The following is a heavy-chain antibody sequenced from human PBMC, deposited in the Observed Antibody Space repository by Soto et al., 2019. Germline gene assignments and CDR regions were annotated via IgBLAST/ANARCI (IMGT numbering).Heavy chain of an antibody. V-gene: IGHV1-46*01. Sequence: APEKVSCMASTDRLSSHFIHWARQAPGEGLEWMGKINPGPNSASYSKEFEGRLTLTSDMPSRTVYMQLSNLRSDDTAVYYCAGASSRVSSVVAAYWGQGTLVTVSS. J-gene: IGHJ4*02. D-gene: IGHD2-15*01. CDR3: AGASSRVSSVVAAY. CDR1: TDRLSSHF. CDR2: INPGPNSA.